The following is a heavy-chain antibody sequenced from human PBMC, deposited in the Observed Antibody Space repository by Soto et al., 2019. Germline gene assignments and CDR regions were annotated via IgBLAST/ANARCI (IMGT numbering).Heavy chain of an antibody. CDR1: SGSISNNNFY. D-gene: IGHD1-26*01. J-gene: IGHJ4*02. CDR2: IHYSGSS. Sequence: SETLSLTCTASSGSISNNNFYWGWIRQAPGKGLEWIGNIHYSGSSSYNPSLKSRVTLSVDTSKNQFSLKLSSVTAADTAVYYCARRIVGAIKGFDYWGQGTLVTVSS. CDR3: ARRIVGAIKGFDY. V-gene: IGHV4-39*01.